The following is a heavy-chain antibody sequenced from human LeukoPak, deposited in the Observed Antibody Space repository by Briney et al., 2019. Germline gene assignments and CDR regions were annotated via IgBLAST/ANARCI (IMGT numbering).Heavy chain of an antibody. J-gene: IGHJ4*02. CDR3: ARVNPLYCSSTTCLFDY. CDR1: GYTSTGYY. CDR2: INPNSGDT. V-gene: IGHV1-2*02. D-gene: IGHD2-2*01. Sequence: GASVKVSCKASGYTSTGYYMHWVRQAPGQGFEWMGWINPNSGDTNYAQKFQGRVTMTRDTSISTAHMELSRLRSDDTAVYYCARVNPLYCSSTTCLFDYWGQGTLVTVSS.